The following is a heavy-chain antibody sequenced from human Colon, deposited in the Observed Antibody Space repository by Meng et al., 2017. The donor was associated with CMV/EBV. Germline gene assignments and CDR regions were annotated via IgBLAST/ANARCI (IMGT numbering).Heavy chain of an antibody. CDR2: MNPNSGNA. Sequence: TFTTYDIHWVRQATGQGLEWMAWMNPNSGNAAFAPKFQGRVSMTSDTSTSTAYMELSGLQFEDTAVYYCARGYYDDDGYNKYACDIWGQGTMVTVSS. CDR1: TFTTYD. V-gene: IGHV1-8*02. CDR3: ARGYYDDDGYNKYACDI. J-gene: IGHJ3*02. D-gene: IGHD3-22*01.